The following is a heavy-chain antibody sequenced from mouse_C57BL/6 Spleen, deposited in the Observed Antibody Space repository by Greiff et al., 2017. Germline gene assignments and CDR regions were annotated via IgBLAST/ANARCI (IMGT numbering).Heavy chain of an antibody. CDR2: IHPTDIDT. D-gene: IGHD1-1*01. CDR1: GYTFTSYW. J-gene: IGHJ1*03. CDR3: ARGYGSDWYFDV. Sequence: VQLLQPGAELVKPGASVKVSCKASGYTFTSYWLHWVKQRPGQGLEWIGRIHPTDIDTNYNQTFKGKATLTVDKSSSTAYMQLSSLTSEDTAVYYCARGYGSDWYFDVWGTGTTVTVSS. V-gene: IGHV1-74*01.